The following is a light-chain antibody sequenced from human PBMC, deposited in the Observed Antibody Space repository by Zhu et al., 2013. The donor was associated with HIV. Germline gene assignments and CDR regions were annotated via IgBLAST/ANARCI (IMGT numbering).Light chain of an antibody. J-gene: IGKJ1*01. Sequence: EIVLTQSPGRLSLSPGERATLSCRASQTVGSTYLAWYQQKPGQTPRLLIFGTSNRATGIPDRFRGSGSGTDFTLTISRLEPEDFAVYYCQQRSNWPGTFGLGTKVEIK. CDR2: GTS. CDR1: QTVGSTY. CDR3: QQRSNWPGT. V-gene: IGKV3D-20*02.